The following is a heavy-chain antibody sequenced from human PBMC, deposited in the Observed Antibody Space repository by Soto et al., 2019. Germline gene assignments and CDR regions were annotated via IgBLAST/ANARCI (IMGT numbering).Heavy chain of an antibody. CDR1: GSSISSSSYY. J-gene: IGHJ5*02. D-gene: IGHD3-3*01. V-gene: IGHV4-39*01. Sequence: QLQLRESGPGLVKPSETLSLTCTVSGSSISSSSYYWAWNRQSPGKGLEWIGSVYYNGFTYYNPSLKSRVTISVDTSKNQFSLKLTSVTAADTAVYYCARMGDFWSGPGELDPWGQGTLVTVSS. CDR3: ARMGDFWSGPGELDP. CDR2: VYYNGFT.